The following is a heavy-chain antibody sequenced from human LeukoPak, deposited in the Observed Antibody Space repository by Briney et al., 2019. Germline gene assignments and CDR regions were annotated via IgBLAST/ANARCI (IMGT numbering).Heavy chain of an antibody. CDR2: IYYSGST. CDR3: ARAVAGRDDAFDI. V-gene: IGHV4-59*01. Sequence: SETLSLTCTVSGGSISSYYWSWMRQPPGKGLEWIGYIYYSGSTNYNPSLKSRVTISVDTSKNQFSLKLSSVTAADTAVYYCARAVAGRDDAFDIWGQGTMVTVSS. D-gene: IGHD6-19*01. J-gene: IGHJ3*02. CDR1: GGSISSYY.